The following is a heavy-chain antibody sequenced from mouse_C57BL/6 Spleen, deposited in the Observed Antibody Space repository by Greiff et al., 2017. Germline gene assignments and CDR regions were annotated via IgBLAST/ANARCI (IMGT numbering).Heavy chain of an antibody. D-gene: IGHD3-2*02. CDR1: GYTFTSYW. J-gene: IGHJ3*01. V-gene: IGHV1-55*01. Sequence: QVQLKQPGAELVKPGASVKMSCKASGYTFTSYWITWVKQRPGQGLEWIGDIYPGSGSTNYNEKFKCKATLTVDTSSSTAYMQLSSLTSEDSAVYYCAREGSSVYVGFAYWGQGTLVTVSA. CDR3: AREGSSVYVGFAY. CDR2: IYPGSGST.